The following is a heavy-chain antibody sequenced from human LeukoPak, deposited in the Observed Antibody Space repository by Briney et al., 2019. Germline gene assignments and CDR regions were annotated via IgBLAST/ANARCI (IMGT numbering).Heavy chain of an antibody. D-gene: IGHD6-19*01. CDR1: GFTFSDYA. V-gene: IGHV3-30-3*01. CDR2: ISYNGDYT. CDR3: AKARRPSSGWYYFDY. J-gene: IGHJ4*02. Sequence: GRSLTLSCTASGFTFSDYAMHWVRQAPGKGLEWVAVISYNGDYTDSADSVKGRFTISRDNSKNTLYLQMNSLRAEDTAVYYCAKARRPSSGWYYFDYWGQGTLVTVSS.